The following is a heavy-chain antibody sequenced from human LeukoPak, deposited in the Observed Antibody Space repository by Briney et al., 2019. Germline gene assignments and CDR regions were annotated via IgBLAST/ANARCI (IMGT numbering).Heavy chain of an antibody. J-gene: IGHJ4*02. CDR3: ARGYYSDTTGYNPLDH. Sequence: GGSLRLFCAASGFTFSSYETNWVRQAPGKGLEWISYISSSGSSMSYADSVKGRFTISRDNAKNSMYLQMTSLRAGDAAVYYCARGYYSDTTGYNPLDHWGQGTLVTVSS. CDR1: GFTFSSYE. V-gene: IGHV3-48*03. CDR2: ISSSGSSM. D-gene: IGHD3-22*01.